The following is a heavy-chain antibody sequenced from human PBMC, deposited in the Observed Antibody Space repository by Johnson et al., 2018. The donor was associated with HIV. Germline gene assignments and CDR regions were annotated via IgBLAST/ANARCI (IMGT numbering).Heavy chain of an antibody. J-gene: IGHJ3*02. Sequence: QVQLVESGGGVVQPGRSLRLSCAASGFTFSSYAMHWVRQAPGKGLEWVAVISYDGSNKYYADSVKGRFTISRDNSKNTLYLQMNSLRAEDTAVYYCAKDREIHSSGWYKGSAFDIWGQGTMVTVSS. D-gene: IGHD6-19*01. CDR3: AKDREIHSSGWYKGSAFDI. CDR2: ISYDGSNK. CDR1: GFTFSSYA. V-gene: IGHV3-30*04.